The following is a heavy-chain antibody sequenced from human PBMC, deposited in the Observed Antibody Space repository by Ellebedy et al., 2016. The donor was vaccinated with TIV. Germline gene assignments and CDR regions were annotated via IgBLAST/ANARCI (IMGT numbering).Heavy chain of an antibody. V-gene: IGHV1-2*02. Sequence: ASVKVSCXASGYTFTGYYMHWVRQAPGQGLEWMGWINPNSGGTNYAQKFQGRVTMTRDTSISTAYMELSRLRSDDTAVYYCARAVDIVANEFDYWGQGTLVTVSS. CDR2: INPNSGGT. CDR3: ARAVDIVANEFDY. J-gene: IGHJ4*02. CDR1: GYTFTGYY. D-gene: IGHD5-12*01.